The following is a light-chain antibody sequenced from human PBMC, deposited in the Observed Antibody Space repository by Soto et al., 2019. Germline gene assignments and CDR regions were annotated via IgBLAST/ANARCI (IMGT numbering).Light chain of an antibody. CDR1: QSVTKNY. J-gene: IGKJ1*01. CDR3: HQCAHSPLT. V-gene: IGKV3-20*01. CDR2: DAV. Sequence: EIVLTQSPGMLSLSAGDRATLSCRASQSVTKNYVAWYQQKPGQAPRLIIYDAVNRATGLPDRFSGSGSATDFTLTISRLEPEDFAVYYCHQCAHSPLTFGQGTKVEIK.